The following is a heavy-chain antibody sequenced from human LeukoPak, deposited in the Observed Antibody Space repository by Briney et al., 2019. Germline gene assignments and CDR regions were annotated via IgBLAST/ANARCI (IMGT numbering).Heavy chain of an antibody. CDR2: IIPIFGTA. Sequence: SVKVSCKASVGTFSSYAISWVRQAPGQGLERVGGIIPIFGTANYAQKFQGRVTITADESTSTAYMELSSLRSEDTAVYYCAMGLGYCSGGSCYYNWFDPWGQGTLVTVSS. D-gene: IGHD2-15*01. CDR3: AMGLGYCSGGSCYYNWFDP. V-gene: IGHV1-69*13. CDR1: VGTFSSYA. J-gene: IGHJ5*02.